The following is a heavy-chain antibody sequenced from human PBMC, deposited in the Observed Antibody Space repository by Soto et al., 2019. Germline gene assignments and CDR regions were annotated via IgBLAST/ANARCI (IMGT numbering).Heavy chain of an antibody. CDR3: AREQIVVVVAATGPHHYGLAV. CDR1: GYTFTGYY. V-gene: IGHV1-2*04. J-gene: IGHJ6*02. Sequence: ASVKVSCKASGYTFTGYYMHWVRQAPGQGLEWMGWINPNSGGTNYAQKFQGWVTMTRDTSISTAYMELSRLRSDDTAVYYCAREQIVVVVAATGPHHYGLAVWGQGTTVTVSS. CDR2: INPNSGGT. D-gene: IGHD2-15*01.